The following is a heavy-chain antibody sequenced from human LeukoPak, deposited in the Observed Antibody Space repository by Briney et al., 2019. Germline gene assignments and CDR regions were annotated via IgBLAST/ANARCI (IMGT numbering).Heavy chain of an antibody. CDR2: IYYSGST. CDR1: GGSISSGGYY. CDR3: ASIRPYYDILTGYYMGFDP. D-gene: IGHD3-9*01. Sequence: SKTLSLTCTVSGGSISSGGYYWSWIRQHPGRGLEWIGYIYYSGSTYYNPSLKSRVTISVDTSKNQFSLKLSSVTAADTAVYYCASIRPYYDILTGYYMGFDPWGQGTLVTVSS. J-gene: IGHJ5*02. V-gene: IGHV4-31*03.